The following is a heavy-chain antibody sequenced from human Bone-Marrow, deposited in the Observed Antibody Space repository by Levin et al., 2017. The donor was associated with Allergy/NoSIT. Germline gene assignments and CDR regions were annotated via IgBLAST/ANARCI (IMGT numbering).Heavy chain of an antibody. D-gene: IGHD5-24*01. CDR2: ISGSGGST. CDR3: AKDPPIFAEEMATIGYFDL. J-gene: IGHJ2*01. Sequence: GGSLRLSCAASGFTFSSYAMSWVRQAPGKGLEWVSAISGSGGSTYYADSVKGRFTISRDNSKNTLYLQMNSLRAEDTAVYYCAKDPPIFAEEMATIGYFDLWGRGTLVTVSS. V-gene: IGHV3-23*01. CDR1: GFTFSSYA.